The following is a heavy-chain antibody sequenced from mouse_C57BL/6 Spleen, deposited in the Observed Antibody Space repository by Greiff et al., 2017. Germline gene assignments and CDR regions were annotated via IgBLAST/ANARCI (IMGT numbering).Heavy chain of an antibody. CDR1: GYTFTSYW. J-gene: IGHJ3*01. D-gene: IGHD3-3*01. V-gene: IGHV1-52*01. Sequence: QVQLQQPGAELVRPGSSVKLSCKASGYTFTSYWMHWVKQRPIQGLEWIGNIDPSDSETHYNQKFKDKATLTVAKSSSPAYMQLSSLTAEDSAVYYCAREGSWFGYWGQGTLVTVSA. CDR3: AREGSWFGY. CDR2: IDPSDSET.